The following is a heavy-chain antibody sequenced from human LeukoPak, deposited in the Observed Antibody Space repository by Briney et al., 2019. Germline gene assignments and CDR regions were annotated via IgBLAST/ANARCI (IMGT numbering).Heavy chain of an antibody. V-gene: IGHV3-7*04. J-gene: IGHJ3*01. CDR1: GFTISNNW. Sequence: PAGSLRLSCAASGFTISNNWMTWVRQAPGKGLEWVANIKQDETEKYYVDSVKGRFTISRDNAKNSVYLQMTSLSVEDRAMYDCARGKAVDVWGQGTMVTVSS. CDR2: IKQDETEK. CDR3: ARGKAVDV.